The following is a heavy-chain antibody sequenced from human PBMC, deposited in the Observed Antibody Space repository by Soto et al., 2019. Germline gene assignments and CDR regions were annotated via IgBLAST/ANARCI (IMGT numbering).Heavy chain of an antibody. CDR2: ISAYNGNT. CDR1: GYTFTSYG. D-gene: IGHD2-15*01. Sequence: ASVKVSCKASGYTFTSYGISWVRQAPGQGLEWMGWISAYNGNTNYAQKLQGRVTMTTDTSTSTAYMGLRSLRSDDTAVYYCARVSATDSRVDPWGKGTLVTVSS. CDR3: ARVSATDSRVDP. J-gene: IGHJ5*02. V-gene: IGHV1-18*01.